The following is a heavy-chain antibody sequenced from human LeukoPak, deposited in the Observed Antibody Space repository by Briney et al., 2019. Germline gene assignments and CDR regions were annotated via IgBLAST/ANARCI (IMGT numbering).Heavy chain of an antibody. V-gene: IGHV4-39*01. Sequence: SGTLSLTCTVSGGSISSSSYYWGWIRQPPGKGLEWIGSIYYSGSTYYNPSLKSRVTISVDTSKNQFSLKLSSVTAADTAVYYCARHPTVSYAFDIWGQGTMVTVSS. CDR1: GGSISSSSYY. CDR2: IYYSGST. D-gene: IGHD4-17*01. J-gene: IGHJ3*02. CDR3: ARHPTVSYAFDI.